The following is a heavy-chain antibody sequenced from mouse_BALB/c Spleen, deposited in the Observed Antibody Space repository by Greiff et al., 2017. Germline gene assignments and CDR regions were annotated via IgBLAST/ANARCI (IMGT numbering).Heavy chain of an antibody. Sequence: EVKLLESGGGLVQPGGSMKLSCVASGFTFSNYWMNWVRQSPEKGLEWVAEIRLKSNNYATHYAESVKGRFTISRDDSKSSVYLQMNNLRAEDTGIYYCTGRSSYVFDYWGQGTTLTVSS. CDR2: IRLKSNNYAT. CDR3: TGRSSYVFDY. J-gene: IGHJ2*01. V-gene: IGHV6-6*02. CDR1: GFTFSNYW. D-gene: IGHD1-1*01.